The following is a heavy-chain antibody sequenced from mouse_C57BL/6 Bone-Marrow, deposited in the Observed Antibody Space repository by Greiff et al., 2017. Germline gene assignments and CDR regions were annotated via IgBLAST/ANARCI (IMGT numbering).Heavy chain of an antibody. J-gene: IGHJ3*01. CDR2: ISSGGSYT. Sequence: EVNVVESGGDLVKPGGSLKLSCAASGFTFSSYGMSWVRQTPDKRLEWVATISSGGSYTYYPDSVKGRFTISRDNAKNTLYLQMSSLKSEDTAIYYCARQIYYDYDPLAYWGQGTLVAVSA. CDR3: ARQIYYDYDPLAY. D-gene: IGHD2-4*01. V-gene: IGHV5-6*01. CDR1: GFTFSSYG.